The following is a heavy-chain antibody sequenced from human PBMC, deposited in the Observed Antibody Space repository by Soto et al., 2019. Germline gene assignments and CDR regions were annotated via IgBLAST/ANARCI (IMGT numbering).Heavy chain of an antibody. V-gene: IGHV3-30*03. CDR2: ISYDGSNK. Sequence: QVQLVESGGGVVQPGRSLRLSCAASGFIFNRFGMHWVRQAPGKGLEWVAVISYDGSNKYYADSVKGRFTISRDNSKNTLYLQMNSLRAEDTAVYYCARDTGRGYCSGGSCYSEAYYFDYWGQGTLVTVSS. D-gene: IGHD2-15*01. J-gene: IGHJ4*02. CDR1: GFIFNRFG. CDR3: ARDTGRGYCSGGSCYSEAYYFDY.